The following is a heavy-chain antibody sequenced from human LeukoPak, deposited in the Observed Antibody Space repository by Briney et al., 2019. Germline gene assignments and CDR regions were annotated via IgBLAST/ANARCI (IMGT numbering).Heavy chain of an antibody. J-gene: IGHJ4*02. CDR3: AKGPDYYDSSGYYYPEYYFDY. CDR1: GFTFSSYA. D-gene: IGHD3-22*01. Sequence: GGSLRLSCAASGFTFSSYAMSWVRQALGKGLEWVSAISGSGGSTYYADSVKGRFTISRDNSKNTLYLQMNSLRAEDTAVYYCAKGPDYYDSSGYYYPEYYFDYWGQGTLVIVSS. CDR2: ISGSGGST. V-gene: IGHV3-23*01.